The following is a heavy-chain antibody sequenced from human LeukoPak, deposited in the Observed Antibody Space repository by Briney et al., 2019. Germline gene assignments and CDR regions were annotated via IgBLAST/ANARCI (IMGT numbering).Heavy chain of an antibody. V-gene: IGHV3-21*01. CDR2: ISSRSNYV. D-gene: IGHD2-8*01. Sequence: GGSLRLSCAASGLTFTNSSMNWVRQAPGKGLEWVSSISSRSNYVYYADSVRGRFTVSRDNAKNSLYLQMHSLRAEDTAVYYCARSGWTNWFDPWGQGTLVTVSS. CDR1: GLTFTNSS. J-gene: IGHJ5*02. CDR3: ARSGWTNWFDP.